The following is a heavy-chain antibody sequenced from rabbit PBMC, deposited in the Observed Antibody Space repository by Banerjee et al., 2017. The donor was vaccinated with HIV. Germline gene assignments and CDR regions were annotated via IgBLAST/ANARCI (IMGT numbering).Heavy chain of an antibody. D-gene: IGHD6-1*01. J-gene: IGHJ4*01. CDR3: ARDAGYAGYGYAFNL. Sequence: QSLEESGGDLVKPGASLTLTCTASGFSFSSSYYMCWVRQAPGKGLEWIACIYADVGSTYYASWAKGRFTISKTSSTTVTLQMTSLTAADTATYFCARDAGYAGYGYAFNLWGQGTLVTVS. V-gene: IGHV1S40*01. CDR1: GFSFSSSYY. CDR2: IYADVGST.